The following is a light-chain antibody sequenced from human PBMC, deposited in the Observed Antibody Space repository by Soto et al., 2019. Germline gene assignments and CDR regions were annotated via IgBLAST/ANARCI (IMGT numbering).Light chain of an antibody. CDR2: EVN. Sequence: QSALTQPASVSGSPGQSITISCTGTSSDVGGYDYVSWYQLHPGKAPKLMVFEVNNRPSGVSYRFSGSKSGNTASLTISGLQAEDEAVYFCSSYSISTAYLFGTGTKLTVL. V-gene: IGLV2-14*01. CDR3: SSYSISTAYL. J-gene: IGLJ1*01. CDR1: SSDVGGYDY.